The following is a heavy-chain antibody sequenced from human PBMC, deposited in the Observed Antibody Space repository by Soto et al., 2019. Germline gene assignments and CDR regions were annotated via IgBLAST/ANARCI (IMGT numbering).Heavy chain of an antibody. CDR3: ARRYEYRFDY. Sequence: QVQLQESGPGLVKPSETLSLTCTVSGGSISSYYWSWIRQPPGKGLEWFGYIYYSGSTNYNPSLNSRVPKPEDTSKNQFPLKHSAVTAADTAVHYRARRYEYRFDYRGQGTLVTLSS. CDR2: IYYSGST. CDR1: GGSISSYY. V-gene: IGHV4-59*12. J-gene: IGHJ4*02. D-gene: IGHD2-2*01.